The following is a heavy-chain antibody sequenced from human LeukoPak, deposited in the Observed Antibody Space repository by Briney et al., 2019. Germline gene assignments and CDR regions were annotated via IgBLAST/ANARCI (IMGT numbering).Heavy chain of an antibody. CDR1: GFTVSSNY. CDR2: IYSGGST. V-gene: IGHV3-53*01. D-gene: IGHD6-13*01. Sequence: RSGGSLRLSCAASGFTVSSNYMSWVRHAPGKGLEWVSVIYSGGSTYYEDSVKGRFTISRDNSKNTLYLQMNSLRAEDTAVYYCARDRRDSSSWYYFDYWGQGTLVTVSS. J-gene: IGHJ4*02. CDR3: ARDRRDSSSWYYFDY.